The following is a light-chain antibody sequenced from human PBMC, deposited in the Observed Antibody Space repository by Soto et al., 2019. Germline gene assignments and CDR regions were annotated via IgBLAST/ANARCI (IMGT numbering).Light chain of an antibody. V-gene: IGKV1-5*03. Sequence: DIQLTQSPSTLSASVGDRVTITCRASHTISTWLAWYQQKPGKAPTLLIYEASRLGTGVPSRCSGSGSGTEVSLTIRSLQPDDSATYYCQQYNTFWTFGHGTKVEI. J-gene: IGKJ1*01. CDR3: QQYNTFWT. CDR1: HTISTW. CDR2: EAS.